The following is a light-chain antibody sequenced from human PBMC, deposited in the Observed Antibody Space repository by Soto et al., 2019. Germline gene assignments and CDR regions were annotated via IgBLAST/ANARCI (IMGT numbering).Light chain of an antibody. Sequence: DIQMTQSPSTLSASVGDRVTITCRASQSISSWLAWYQHKPGEAPKLLISRASILESGVPPRFSGSGSGTEFTLTITSLQPEDFTTYFCQQYNTYWTLGQGTKVDIK. CDR2: RAS. V-gene: IGKV1-5*03. CDR1: QSISSW. CDR3: QQYNTYWT. J-gene: IGKJ1*01.